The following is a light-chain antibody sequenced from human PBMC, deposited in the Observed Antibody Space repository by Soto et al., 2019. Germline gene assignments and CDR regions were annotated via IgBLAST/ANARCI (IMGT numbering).Light chain of an antibody. CDR3: QQDGSART. Sequence: EIVLTQSPGTLSLSPGERATLSCRASQSVSSSYLAWYPQKPGQAPRLLIYGASSRATGIPDRFSGSGSGTDLTLTISRLAPEDFAVYYCQQDGSARTFGQGTKVEIK. V-gene: IGKV3-20*01. CDR2: GAS. J-gene: IGKJ1*01. CDR1: QSVSSSY.